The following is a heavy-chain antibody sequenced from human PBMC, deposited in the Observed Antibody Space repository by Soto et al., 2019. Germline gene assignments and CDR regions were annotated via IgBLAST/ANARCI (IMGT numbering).Heavy chain of an antibody. CDR1: GGSISSSSYY. J-gene: IGHJ3*02. D-gene: IGHD3-9*01. Sequence: SETLSLTCTVSGGSISSSSYYWGWIRQPPGKGLEWIGSIYYSGSTYYNPSLKSRVTISVDTSKNQFSLKLSSVTAADTAVYYCARGGESISAIAFDIWGQGTMVTVSS. CDR3: ARGGESISAIAFDI. V-gene: IGHV4-39*01. CDR2: IYYSGST.